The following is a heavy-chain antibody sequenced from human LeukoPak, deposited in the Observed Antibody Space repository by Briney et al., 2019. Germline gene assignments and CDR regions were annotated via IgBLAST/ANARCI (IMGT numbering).Heavy chain of an antibody. CDR2: IYYSGST. CDR1: GGSISSSSYY. V-gene: IGHV4-39*01. Sequence: SETLSLTCTVSGGSISSSSYYWGWIRQPPGKGLEWIGSIYYSGSTYYNPSLKSRVTISVDTSKNQFSLKLSSVTAADTAVYYCAVTTLFGWFDPWGQGTLVTVSS. CDR3: AVTTLFGWFDP. J-gene: IGHJ5*02. D-gene: IGHD1-14*01.